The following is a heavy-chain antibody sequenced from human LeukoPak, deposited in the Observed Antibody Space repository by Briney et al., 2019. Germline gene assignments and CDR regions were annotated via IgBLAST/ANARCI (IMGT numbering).Heavy chain of an antibody. Sequence: GASVKVFCKASGYTFTGYYMHWERQAPGQGLEWMGWINPNSGGTNYAQKFQGRVTMTRDTSISTAYMELSRLRSDDTAVYYCARANHKYCSSTSCYRVLGYWGQGTLVTVSS. D-gene: IGHD2-2*01. CDR2: INPNSGGT. V-gene: IGHV1-2*02. J-gene: IGHJ4*02. CDR3: ARANHKYCSSTSCYRVLGY. CDR1: GYTFTGYY.